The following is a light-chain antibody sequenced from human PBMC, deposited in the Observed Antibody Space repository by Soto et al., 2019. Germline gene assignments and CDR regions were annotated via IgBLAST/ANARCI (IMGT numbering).Light chain of an antibody. J-gene: IGLJ2*01. CDR2: EDN. CDR1: GGGIASNY. V-gene: IGLV6-57*03. Sequence: QSVSESPGKTVTISCTRSGGGIASNYVQWYQQRPGSAPTTVIYEDNQRPSGIPDRFSGSIDRSSNSASLTISGLKTEDEADYYCQSYDSDSYVVFGGGTKLTVL. CDR3: QSYDSDSYVV.